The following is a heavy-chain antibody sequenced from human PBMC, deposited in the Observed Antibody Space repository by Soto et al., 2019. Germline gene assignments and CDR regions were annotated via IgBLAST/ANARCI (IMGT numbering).Heavy chain of an antibody. V-gene: IGHV3-53*04. Sequence: GGSLGLSCVASGIPVSSNYMTWVRQAPGKGLEWVSVLHSGGDTYYANSVKGRFTISRHDSTNTVFLQMNSLTAEDTAVYYCARDGPYYYASRMDVWGQGTTVTVSS. CDR3: ARDGPYYYASRMDV. J-gene: IGHJ6*02. CDR2: LHSGGDT. CDR1: GIPVSSNY. D-gene: IGHD3-10*01.